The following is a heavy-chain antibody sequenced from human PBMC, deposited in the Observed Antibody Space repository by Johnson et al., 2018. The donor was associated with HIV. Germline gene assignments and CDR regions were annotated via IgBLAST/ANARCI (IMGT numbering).Heavy chain of an antibody. CDR3: AKEMEGYYGSGKGDAFDI. D-gene: IGHD3-10*01. J-gene: IGHJ3*02. CDR1: GFTFDDYG. CDR2: INWNGGST. V-gene: IGHV3-20*04. Sequence: VQLVESGGGVVRPGGSLRLSCAASGFTFDDYGMSWVRQVPGKGLEWVSGINWNGGSTGYADSVKGRFTISRDNAKNSLYLQMNSLRAEDTAVYYCAKEMEGYYGSGKGDAFDIWGQGTMVTVSS.